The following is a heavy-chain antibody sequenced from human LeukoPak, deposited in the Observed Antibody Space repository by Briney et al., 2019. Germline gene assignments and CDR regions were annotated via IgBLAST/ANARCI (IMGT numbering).Heavy chain of an antibody. Sequence: GASVKVSCKASGYSFSSYGVSWVRQAPGQGLEWMGWISPYNGNTNYAQKLQGRVTMTTDTSTSTAYMELRSLRSDDTAVYYCARVKAARPGWFDPWGQGTLVTVSS. V-gene: IGHV1-18*01. CDR1: GYSFSSYG. CDR2: ISPYNGNT. CDR3: ARVKAARPGWFDP. J-gene: IGHJ5*02. D-gene: IGHD6-6*01.